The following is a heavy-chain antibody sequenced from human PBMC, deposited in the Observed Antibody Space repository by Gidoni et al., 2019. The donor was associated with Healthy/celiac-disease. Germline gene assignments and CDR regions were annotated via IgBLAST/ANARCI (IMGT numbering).Heavy chain of an antibody. Sequence: VQLLESGGGLVQPGGSLRLSCAASGFTFSSYAMSWVRQAPGKGLEWVSAISGSGSSTYYADSVKGRFTISRDNSKNTLYLQMNSLRAEDTAVYYCAKDSGNDWGSSSWLFDYWGQGTLVTVSS. J-gene: IGHJ4*02. D-gene: IGHD6-13*01. V-gene: IGHV3-23*01. CDR2: ISGSGSST. CDR3: AKDSGNDWGSSSWLFDY. CDR1: GFTFSSYA.